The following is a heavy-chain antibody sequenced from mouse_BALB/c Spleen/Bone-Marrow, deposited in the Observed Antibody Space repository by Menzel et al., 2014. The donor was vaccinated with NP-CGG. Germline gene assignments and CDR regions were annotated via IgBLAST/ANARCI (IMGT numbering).Heavy chain of an antibody. V-gene: IGHV1-7*01. CDR2: INPSTGYT. J-gene: IGHJ1*01. CDR1: GYTFTNYW. CDR3: AREYYGSSGYFDV. Sequence: VQLQESGAELAKPGASVKMSCKASGYTFTNYWMHWVKQRPGQGLEWIGYINPSTGYTEYNQKFKDKATLTADKSSSTAYMQLSSLTSEDSAVYYCAREYYGSSGYFDVWGAGTTVTVSS. D-gene: IGHD1-1*01.